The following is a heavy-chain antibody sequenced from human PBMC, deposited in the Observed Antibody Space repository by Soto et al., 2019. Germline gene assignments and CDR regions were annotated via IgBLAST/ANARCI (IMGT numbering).Heavy chain of an antibody. V-gene: IGHV3-33*01. CDR3: ARGQICSSTSCYILPVNWFDP. CDR1: GFTFSSYG. J-gene: IGHJ5*02. D-gene: IGHD2-2*02. CDR2: IWYDGSNK. Sequence: QVQLVESGGGVVQPGRSLRLSCAASGFTFSSYGMHWVRQAPGKGLEWVAVIWYDGSNKYYADSVKGRFTISRDNSKNTLYLQMNSLRAEDTAVYYCARGQICSSTSCYILPVNWFDPWGQGTLVTVSS.